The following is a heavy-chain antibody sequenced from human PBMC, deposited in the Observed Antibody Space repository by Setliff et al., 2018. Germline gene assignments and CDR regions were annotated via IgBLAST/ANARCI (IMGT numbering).Heavy chain of an antibody. Sequence: ASVKVSCKASGYTFTSYYVHWVRQAPGQGLEWMGLINLGGGSTSYAQKFQGRVTMTRDTSTSTVSMELSSLRSEDTAVYYCAVDGSRTYYFDYWGRGTLVTVSS. CDR3: AVDGSRTYYFDY. CDR2: INLGGGST. V-gene: IGHV1-46*01. J-gene: IGHJ4*02. CDR1: GYTFTSYY. D-gene: IGHD3-10*01.